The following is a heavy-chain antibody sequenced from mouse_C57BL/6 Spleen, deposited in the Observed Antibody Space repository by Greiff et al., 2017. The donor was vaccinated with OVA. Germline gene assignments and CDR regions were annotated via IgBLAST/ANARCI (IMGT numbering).Heavy chain of an antibody. J-gene: IGHJ3*01. D-gene: IGHD3-2*02. Sequence: VKLMESGAELVRPGTSVKVSCKASGYAFTNYLIEWVKQRPGQGLEWIGVINPGSGGTNYNEKFKGKATLTADKSSSTAYMQLSSLTSEDSAVYFCARSGTAQAAFAYWGQGTLVTVSA. V-gene: IGHV1-54*01. CDR3: ARSGTAQAAFAY. CDR2: INPGSGGT. CDR1: GYAFTNYL.